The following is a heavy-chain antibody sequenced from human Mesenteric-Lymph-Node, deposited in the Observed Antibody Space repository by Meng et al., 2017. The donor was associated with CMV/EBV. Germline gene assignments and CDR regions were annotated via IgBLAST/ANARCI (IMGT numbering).Heavy chain of an antibody. Sequence: KASGYTCTGYYMHWVRQAPGQGLEWMRRINPNSGGTNYAQKIQGRVTMTRDTSISTAYMELSRLRSDDTAVYYCARYGSGSYYLDYWGQGTLVTVSS. V-gene: IGHV1-2*06. CDR3: ARYGSGSYYLDY. J-gene: IGHJ4*02. D-gene: IGHD3-10*01. CDR1: GYTCTGYY. CDR2: INPNSGGT.